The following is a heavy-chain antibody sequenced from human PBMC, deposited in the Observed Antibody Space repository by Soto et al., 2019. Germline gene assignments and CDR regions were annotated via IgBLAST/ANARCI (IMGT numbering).Heavy chain of an antibody. CDR3: TTDLEATQSYYFDY. CDR1: GFTFSNAW. CDR2: IKSKTDGGTT. V-gene: IGHV3-15*07. D-gene: IGHD5-12*01. J-gene: IGHJ4*02. Sequence: ALRLSCAASGFTFSNAWMNWVRQAPGKGLEWVGRIKSKTDGGTTDYAAPVKGRFTISRDDSKNTLYLQMNSLKTEDTAVYYCTTDLEATQSYYFDYWGQGTLVTVSS.